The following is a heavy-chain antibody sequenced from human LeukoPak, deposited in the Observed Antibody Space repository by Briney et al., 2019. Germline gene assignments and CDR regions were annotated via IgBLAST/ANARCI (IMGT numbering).Heavy chain of an antibody. CDR3: AREFGSMDV. CDR2: ISSSGSTI. CDR1: GFTFSSYE. J-gene: IGHJ6*04. D-gene: IGHD3-10*01. V-gene: IGHV3-48*03. Sequence: GGSLRLSCVASGFTFSSYEMNWVRQAPGKGLEWVSYISSSGSTIYYADSVKGRFTISRDNAKNTLYLQMNSLRAEDTAVYYCAREFGSMDVWGEGTTVTVSS.